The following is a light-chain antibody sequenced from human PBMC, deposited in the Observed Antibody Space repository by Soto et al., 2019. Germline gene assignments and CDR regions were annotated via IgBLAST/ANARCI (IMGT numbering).Light chain of an antibody. CDR3: QQRSSWWT. CDR2: DAS. CDR1: QSVSSY. V-gene: IGKV3-11*01. J-gene: IGKJ1*01. Sequence: EIVLTQSPATLSLSPGERATLSCRASQSVSSYLVWYQQKPGQAPRLLIYDASNRATGIPARFSGSGSGTDFTLTISSLEPEDFAVYYCQQRSSWWTFGQGTKVDI.